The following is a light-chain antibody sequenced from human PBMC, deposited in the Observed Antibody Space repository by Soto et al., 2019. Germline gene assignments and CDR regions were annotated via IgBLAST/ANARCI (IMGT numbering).Light chain of an antibody. V-gene: IGKV1-5*03. CDR2: KAF. CDR1: QSVSSW. J-gene: IGKJ1*01. CDR3: QQHNTFPWT. Sequence: DIQMTQSPSTLSASVGDRVTITCRASQSVSSWLAWYQQQPGKAPKLLIYKAFSLETGVPSRFSGAGDGTEFTLTISSLQPDDFAAYYCQQHNTFPWTFGQGTMVEVK.